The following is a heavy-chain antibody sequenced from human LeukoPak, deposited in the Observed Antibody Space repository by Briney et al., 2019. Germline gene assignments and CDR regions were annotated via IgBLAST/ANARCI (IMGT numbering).Heavy chain of an antibody. J-gene: IGHJ4*02. Sequence: PGGSLRLSCAASGFTFSDYYMSWIRQAPGKVLEWVSYITCSGSTIYYADSVKGRFTIFRDNAKNSLYLQMNSLRAEDTAIYYCAKDGGATIIIRRWLRPTTDYWGQGTLVTVSS. D-gene: IGHD5-24*01. V-gene: IGHV3-11*01. CDR3: AKDGGATIIIRRWLRPTTDY. CDR2: ITCSGSTI. CDR1: GFTFSDYY.